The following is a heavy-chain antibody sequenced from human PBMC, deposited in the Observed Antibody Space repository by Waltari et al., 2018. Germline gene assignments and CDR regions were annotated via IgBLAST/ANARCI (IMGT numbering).Heavy chain of an antibody. CDR3: ARGGATIFGVVHSGGVVAFDI. CDR2: INHSGST. Sequence: QVQLQQWGAGLLKPSETLSLTCAVYGGSFSGYYWSWIRQPPGKGLGWIGEINHSGSTNYNPSLKSRVTISVDTSKNQFSLKLSSVTAADTAVYYCARGGATIFGVVHSGGVVAFDIWGQGTMVTVSS. CDR1: GGSFSGYY. V-gene: IGHV4-34*01. D-gene: IGHD3-3*01. J-gene: IGHJ3*02.